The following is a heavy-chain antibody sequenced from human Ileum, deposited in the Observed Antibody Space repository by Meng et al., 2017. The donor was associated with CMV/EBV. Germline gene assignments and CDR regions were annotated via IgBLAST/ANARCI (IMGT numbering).Heavy chain of an antibody. V-gene: IGHV3-11*01. CDR3: ARDLSKIRSNWFDP. CDR1: GFIFSDYY. J-gene: IGHJ5*02. CDR2: ISPTGDTI. Sequence: PSGFIFSDYYMSWLRQAPGKGLGWLSYISPTGDTIFYTDSVKGRFTISRDNARNSLYLHMNSLTPEDTAVYYCARDLSKIRSNWFDPWGQGTLVTVSS.